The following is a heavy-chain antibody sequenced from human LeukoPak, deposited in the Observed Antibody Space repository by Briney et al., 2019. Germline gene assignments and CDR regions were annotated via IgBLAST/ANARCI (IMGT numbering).Heavy chain of an antibody. J-gene: IGHJ6*02. CDR2: INSDGSST. D-gene: IGHD1-14*01. Sequence: PGGSLRLSCAASGFTFSSYAMSWVRQAPGKGLVWASRINSDGSSTRDADSVKGRFTISRDNAKKTLYLQMNSLRAEDTAVYYCARGGTRRGYYVMDVWGQGTTVTVSS. V-gene: IGHV3-74*01. CDR3: ARGGTRRGYYVMDV. CDR1: GFTFSSYA.